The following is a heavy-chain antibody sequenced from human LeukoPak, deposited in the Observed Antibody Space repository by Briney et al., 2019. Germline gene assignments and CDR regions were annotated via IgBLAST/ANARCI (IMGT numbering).Heavy chain of an antibody. D-gene: IGHD6-6*01. J-gene: IGHJ6*03. CDR1: GFTFSHYY. Sequence: GSLRLSCAASGFTFSHYYMSWIRQAPGKGLEWVSYITSSHRTTYYADSVKGRFTISRDNAKSSLFLQMNSLRVEDTAVYYCARVRGELVFRYYYYYMDVWGKGTTVTISS. CDR3: ARVRGELVFRYYYYYMDV. V-gene: IGHV3-11*01. CDR2: ITSSHRTT.